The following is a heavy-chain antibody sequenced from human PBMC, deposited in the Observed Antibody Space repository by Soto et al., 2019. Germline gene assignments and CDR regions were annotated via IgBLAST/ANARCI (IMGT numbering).Heavy chain of an antibody. CDR3: ARDSVGYCISTSCYAGYYYYGMDV. J-gene: IGHJ6*02. D-gene: IGHD2-2*01. CDR1: GGSISSSSYY. Sequence: PSETLSLTCTVSGGSISSSSYYWGWIRQPPGKGLEWIGSIYYSGSTYYNPSLKSRVTISVDTSKNQFSLKLSSVTAADTAVYYCARDSVGYCISTSCYAGYYYYGMDVWGQGTTVT. CDR2: IYYSGST. V-gene: IGHV4-39*02.